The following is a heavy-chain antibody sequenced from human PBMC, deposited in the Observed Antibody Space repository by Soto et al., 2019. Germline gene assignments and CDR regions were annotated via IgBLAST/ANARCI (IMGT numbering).Heavy chain of an antibody. CDR3: AKGVGATYLFDY. D-gene: IGHD1-26*01. CDR2: ISYDGSNK. Sequence: SGGSLRLSCAASGFTFSSYGMHWVRQAPGKGLEWVAVISYDGSNKYYADSVKGRFTISRDNSKNTLYLQMNSLRAEDTAVYYCAKGVGATYLFDYWGQGTLVTVSS. CDR1: GFTFSSYG. V-gene: IGHV3-30*18. J-gene: IGHJ4*02.